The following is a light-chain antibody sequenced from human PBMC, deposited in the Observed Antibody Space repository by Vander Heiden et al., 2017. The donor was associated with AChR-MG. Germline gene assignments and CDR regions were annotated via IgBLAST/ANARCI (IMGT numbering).Light chain of an antibody. CDR2: SSN. J-gene: IGLJ3*02. V-gene: IGLV1-44*01. Sequence: QSVLTQPPSASGTPGQTVTISCSGTFSNIGYNIVNWYQQLPGTAPKLLIYSSNQRPSGVPDRFSGSKSGSSASLAISDLRSEDEADYYCATWDDSLNCGVFGGGTKLTVL. CDR1: FSNIGYNI. CDR3: ATWDDSLNCGV.